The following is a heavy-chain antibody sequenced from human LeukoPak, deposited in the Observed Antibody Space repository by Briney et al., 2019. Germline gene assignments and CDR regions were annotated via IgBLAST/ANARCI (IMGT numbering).Heavy chain of an antibody. D-gene: IGHD2-2*01. V-gene: IGHV3-7*03. Sequence: GGSLRLSCAASTFTFSTYWMSWVRQAPGKGLEWVANIKQDGSEKYYVDSVKGRFTISRDNAKKSLFLQMNSLRAEDTAVYYCARREMAAAAIWGQGTLVTVSS. J-gene: IGHJ4*02. CDR3: ARREMAAAAI. CDR1: TFTFSTYW. CDR2: IKQDGSEK.